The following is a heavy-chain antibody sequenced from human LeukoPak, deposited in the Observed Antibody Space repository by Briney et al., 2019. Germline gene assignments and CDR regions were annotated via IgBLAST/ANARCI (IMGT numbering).Heavy chain of an antibody. V-gene: IGHV1-69*13. Sequence: SVKVSCKASGGDFSTYTINWVRQAPGQGLEWMGGIIPIFHTANYAHKFQGRVSITADESARTAYMELSSLGSDDTAVYYCARDHDSNVYYAQFAYWGQGTLVTVSS. CDR1: GGDFSTYT. CDR2: IIPIFHTA. D-gene: IGHD3-22*01. J-gene: IGHJ4*02. CDR3: ARDHDSNVYYAQFAY.